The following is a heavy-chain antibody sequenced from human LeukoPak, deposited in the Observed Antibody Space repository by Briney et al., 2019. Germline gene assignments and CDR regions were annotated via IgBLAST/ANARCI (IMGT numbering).Heavy chain of an antibody. CDR2: IYYSGST. V-gene: IGHV4-59*01. CDR3: ARGSSSGWTDN. Sequence: SETLSLTCIVSGGSISSYYWSWIRQPPGKGLEWIGYIYYSGSTNYNPSLKSRLTISVDTSMNQFSLRLSTVTAADTAVYYCARGSSSGWTDNWGQGTLVTVSS. J-gene: IGHJ4*02. CDR1: GGSISSYY. D-gene: IGHD6-19*01.